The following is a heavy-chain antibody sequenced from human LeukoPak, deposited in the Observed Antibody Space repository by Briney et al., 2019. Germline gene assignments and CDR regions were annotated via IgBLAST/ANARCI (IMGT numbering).Heavy chain of an antibody. V-gene: IGHV3-30*18. CDR2: ISYDGSNK. CDR3: AKHGTYSSAAAGALDY. Sequence: PGGSLRLSCAASGFTFSSYGMHWVRQAPGKGLEWVAVISYDGSNKYYADSVKGRFTISRDSSKNTLYLQMNSLRAEDTAVYYCAKHGTYSSAAAGALDYWGQGTLVTVSS. D-gene: IGHD6-13*01. CDR1: GFTFSSYG. J-gene: IGHJ4*02.